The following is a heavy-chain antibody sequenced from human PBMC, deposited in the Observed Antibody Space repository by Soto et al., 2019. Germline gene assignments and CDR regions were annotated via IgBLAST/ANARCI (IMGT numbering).Heavy chain of an antibody. J-gene: IGHJ6*02. CDR3: AKENWPRDYNYYGMDV. CDR2: ISFDGNNK. CDR1: GFTFISYG. Sequence: GGSLRLSCAASGFTFISYGMYWVRQAPGKGLEWVALISFDGNNKRYADSVKGRFTISRDTSKNTLDLQMNSLGPEDTAVYYCAKENWPRDYNYYGMDVWGQGTTVTVSS. V-gene: IGHV3-30*18.